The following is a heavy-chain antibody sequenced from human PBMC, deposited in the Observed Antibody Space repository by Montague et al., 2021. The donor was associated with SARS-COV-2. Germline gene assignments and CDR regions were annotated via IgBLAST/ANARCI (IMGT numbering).Heavy chain of an antibody. CDR1: GGSISSGGYY. D-gene: IGHD3-22*01. V-gene: IGHV4-31*03. CDR2: IYYSGST. CDR3: ARVQGITMIVVVIGAFDI. Sequence: TLSLTCTVSGGSISSGGYYWSWIRQHPGEGLEWIGYIYYSGSTYYNPSLKSRVTISVDTSKNQFSLKLSSVTAADTAVYYCARVQGITMIVVVIGAFDIWGQGTMVTVSS. J-gene: IGHJ3*02.